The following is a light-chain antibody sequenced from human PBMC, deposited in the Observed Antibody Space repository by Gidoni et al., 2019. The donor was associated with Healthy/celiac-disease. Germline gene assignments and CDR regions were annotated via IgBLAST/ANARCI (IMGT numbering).Light chain of an antibody. J-gene: IGKJ3*01. CDR2: GAS. V-gene: IGKV3-15*01. Sequence: EIVMTQSPATLSVSPGERATLSCRASQSVSSNLAWYQQKPGQAPRLLIDGASTRATGIPARFSGSGSGTEFTLTISSLQSEDFAVYYCQQYNNWPRLFGPGTKVDIK. CDR3: QQYNNWPRL. CDR1: QSVSSN.